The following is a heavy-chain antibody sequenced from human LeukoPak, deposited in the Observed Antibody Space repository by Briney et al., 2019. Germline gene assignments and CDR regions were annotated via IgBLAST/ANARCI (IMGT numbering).Heavy chain of an antibody. D-gene: IGHD4-17*01. J-gene: IGHJ4*02. CDR3: ATSHGQHGDLNN. CDR1: NYTFTNYG. Sequence: ASVKVSCKASNYTFTNYGISWVRQAPGQGLEWMGWISAYNGHTNYAQKLQGRVTMTSDTSTSTAYMDLRSLRSDDTAVYYCATSHGQHGDLNNWGQGTLDTVSS. CDR2: ISAYNGHT. V-gene: IGHV1-18*01.